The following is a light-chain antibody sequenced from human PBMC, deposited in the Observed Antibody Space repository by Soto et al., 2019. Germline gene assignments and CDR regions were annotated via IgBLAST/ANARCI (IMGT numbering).Light chain of an antibody. CDR3: SSYTSSNTGV. CDR1: SSDVGDYNY. CDR2: EVS. Sequence: QSALTQPASVSGSPGQSITISCTGTSSDVGDYNYVSRYQQHPGKAPKLMIYEVSNRPSGVSNRFSGSKSGNTAPLTISGLQAEDEADYYCSSYTSSNTGVFGGGTQLTVL. V-gene: IGLV2-14*01. J-gene: IGLJ3*02.